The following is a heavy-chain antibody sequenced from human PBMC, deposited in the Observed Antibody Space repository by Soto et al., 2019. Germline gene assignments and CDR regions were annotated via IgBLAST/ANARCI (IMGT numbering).Heavy chain of an antibody. CDR2: IYYTGRT. Sequence: ASETLSLTCTVSGVSISSYYWSWIRQPPGKGLEWIGYIYYTGRTNYNPSLKSRVTISVDTSKNQFSLKMSSVTAADTAVYYCARDREYYDSIGYTRHMGGFDPWGQGTLVTVSS. J-gene: IGHJ5*02. V-gene: IGHV4-59*01. CDR1: GVSISSYY. D-gene: IGHD3-22*01. CDR3: ARDREYYDSIGYTRHMGGFDP.